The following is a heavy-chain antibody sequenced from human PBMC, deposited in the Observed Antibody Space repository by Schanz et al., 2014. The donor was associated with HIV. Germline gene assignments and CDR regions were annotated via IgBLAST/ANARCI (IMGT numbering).Heavy chain of an antibody. V-gene: IGHV1-18*01. CDR3: ARGTYYGSGSYTLDY. J-gene: IGHJ4*02. CDR1: GYTFTSYG. D-gene: IGHD3-10*01. CDR2: ISAYNGNT. Sequence: QVQLVQSGAEVKKPGASVKVSCKASGYTFTSYGISWVRQAPGQGLEWMGWISAYNGNTNYAPKFQGRVTMTSDTSMTTVYMELRSLRSDDRAVYYCARGTYYGSGSYTLDYWGQGTLVTVSS.